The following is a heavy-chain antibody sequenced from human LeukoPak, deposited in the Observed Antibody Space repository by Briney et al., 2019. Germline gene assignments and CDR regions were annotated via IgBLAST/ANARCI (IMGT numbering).Heavy chain of an antibody. CDR1: GYTFTCYY. Sequence: ASVKVSCKASGYTFTCYYMHWVRQAPGQGLEWMGWINPNSGGTNYAQKFQGRVTMTRDTSISTAYMELSRLRSDDTAVYYCARGSSGWYVYFDYWGQGTLVTVSS. V-gene: IGHV1-2*02. D-gene: IGHD6-19*01. CDR2: INPNSGGT. J-gene: IGHJ4*02. CDR3: ARGSSGWYVYFDY.